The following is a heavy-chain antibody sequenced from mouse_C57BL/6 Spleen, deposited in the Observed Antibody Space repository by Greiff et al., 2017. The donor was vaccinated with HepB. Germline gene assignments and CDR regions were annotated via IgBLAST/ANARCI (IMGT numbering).Heavy chain of an antibody. V-gene: IGHV1-52*01. CDR1: GYTFTSYW. J-gene: IGHJ2*01. D-gene: IGHD1-2*01. CDR2: IDPSDSET. CDR3: ARRGGYGCDY. Sequence: QVQLQQPGAELVRPGSSVKLSCKASGYTFTSYWMHWVKQRPIQGLEWIGNIDPSDSETHYNQKFKDKATLTVDKSSSTAYMQLSSLTSEDSAVYYCARRGGYGCDYWGQGTTLTVSS.